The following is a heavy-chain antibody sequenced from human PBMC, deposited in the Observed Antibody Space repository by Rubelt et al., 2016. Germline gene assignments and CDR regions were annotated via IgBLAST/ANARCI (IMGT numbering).Heavy chain of an antibody. Sequence: QVQLQQWGAGLLKPSETLSLTCAVYGGSFSGYYWSWIRQPPGKGLEWIGEINHSGSTNYNPSLKSRVAIAVDTSKNQFSLKLSSVTAAYTAVYYCARGGAGVIAAAYWGQGTLVTVSS. J-gene: IGHJ4*02. D-gene: IGHD6-13*01. V-gene: IGHV4-34*01. CDR2: INHSGST. CDR3: ARGGAGVIAAAY. CDR1: GGSFSGYY.